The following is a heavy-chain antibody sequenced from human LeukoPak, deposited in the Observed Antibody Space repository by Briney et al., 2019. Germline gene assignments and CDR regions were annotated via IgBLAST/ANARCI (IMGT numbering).Heavy chain of an antibody. V-gene: IGHV3-21*01. CDR3: ARDRADSGYDYGGFDY. J-gene: IGHJ4*02. Sequence: GGSLRLSCAASGFTFSSYSMNWVRQAPGQGLEWVSSISSSSSYIYYADSVKGRFTISRDNAKNSLYLQMNSLRAEDTAVYYCARDRADSGYDYGGFDYWGQGTLVTVSS. CDR2: ISSSSSYI. CDR1: GFTFSSYS. D-gene: IGHD5-12*01.